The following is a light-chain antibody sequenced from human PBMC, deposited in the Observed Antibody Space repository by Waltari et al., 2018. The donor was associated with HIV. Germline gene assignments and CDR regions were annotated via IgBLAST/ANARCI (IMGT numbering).Light chain of an antibody. CDR1: SSDVGGYNR. Sequence: QSALTQPPSVSASPGQSVTISCTGGSSDVGGYNRVSWYQQTPGTAPKLIIYEVSNLPAGVPDRFSGSKSGNTASLTISGLQPEDEADYFCSSYTSSSTYVIFGGGTKLTVL. CDR2: EVS. J-gene: IGLJ2*01. V-gene: IGLV2-18*02. CDR3: SSYTSSSTYVI.